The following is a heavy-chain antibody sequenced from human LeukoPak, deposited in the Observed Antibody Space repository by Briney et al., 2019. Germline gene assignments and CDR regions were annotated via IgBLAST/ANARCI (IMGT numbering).Heavy chain of an antibody. CDR3: ARAIAVAGYNDY. J-gene: IGHJ4*02. CDR2: ISAYNGNT. D-gene: IGHD6-19*01. Sequence: ASVKVSCKASGYTFTIYGISWVRQAPGQGLEWMGWISAYNGNTNYAQKLQCRVTMTTDTSTSTAYMELRSLRSDDTAVYYCARAIAVAGYNDYWGQGTLVTVSS. V-gene: IGHV1-18*01. CDR1: GYTFTIYG.